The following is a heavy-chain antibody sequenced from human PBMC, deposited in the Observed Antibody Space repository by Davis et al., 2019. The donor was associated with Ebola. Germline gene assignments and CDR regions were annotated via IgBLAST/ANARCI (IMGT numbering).Heavy chain of an antibody. D-gene: IGHD2-2*01. J-gene: IGHJ4*02. V-gene: IGHV3-53*05. CDR2: IYSGGST. Sequence: PGGSLRLSCAASGFTVSSNYMSWVRQAPGKGLEWVSVIYSGGSTYYADSVKGRFTISRDNAKNSLYLQMNSLRAEDTALYYCAKDRNGVPAAIGDYWGQGTLVTASS. CDR3: AKDRNGVPAAIGDY. CDR1: GFTVSSNY.